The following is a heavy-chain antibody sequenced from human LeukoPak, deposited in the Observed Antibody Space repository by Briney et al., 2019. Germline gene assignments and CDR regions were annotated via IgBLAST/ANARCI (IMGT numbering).Heavy chain of an antibody. V-gene: IGHV3-23*01. D-gene: IGHD6-19*01. CDR1: GFTFSSYA. CDR2: IRSSGGST. J-gene: IGHJ4*02. Sequence: GGSLRLSCVVSGFTFSSYAMSWVRQAPGKGLEWISTIRSSGGSTYYADSVKGRFTISRDNSKNTLYLQMNSLRAEDTAVYYCAKDRRGASGWDYFDYWGQGTLVIVSS. CDR3: AKDRRGASGWDYFDY.